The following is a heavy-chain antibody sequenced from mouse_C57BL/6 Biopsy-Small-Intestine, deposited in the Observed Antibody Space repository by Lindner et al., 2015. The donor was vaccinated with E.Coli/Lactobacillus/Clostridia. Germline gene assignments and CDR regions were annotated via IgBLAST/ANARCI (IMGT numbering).Heavy chain of an antibody. CDR2: INPNNGGT. D-gene: IGHD1-1*01. V-gene: IGHV1-22*01. CDR3: ARDYYGSRVDY. J-gene: IGHJ4*01. Sequence: VQLQESGPXLVKPGASVKMSCKASGYTFTDYNIHWVKQSHGKSLEWIGYINPNNGGTNYNQKFKGKATLTVNKSSSTAYMELRSLTSEDSAVYYCARDYYGSRVDYWGQGTSVTVSS. CDR1: GYTFTDYN.